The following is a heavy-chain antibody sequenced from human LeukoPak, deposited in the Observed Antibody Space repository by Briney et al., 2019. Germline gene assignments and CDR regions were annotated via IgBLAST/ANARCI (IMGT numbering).Heavy chain of an antibody. V-gene: IGHV1-8*02. CDR2: MNPNSGDT. CDR1: GYTFTSFD. CDR3: ARVDGHFDS. Sequence: ASVKVSCKASGYTFTSFDIHWVRQATGQGIEWMGWMNPNSGDTGFAQKFKGRITMTRDTSISTAYLELSSLTSDDAAVYYCARVDGHFDSWGQGTLVTVSS. J-gene: IGHJ5*01.